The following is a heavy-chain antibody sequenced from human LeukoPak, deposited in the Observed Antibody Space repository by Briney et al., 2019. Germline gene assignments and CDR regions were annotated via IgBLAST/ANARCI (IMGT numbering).Heavy chain of an antibody. CDR2: IYYSGST. J-gene: IGHJ3*02. D-gene: IGHD1-14*01. CDR3: ARRADHLDAFDI. Sequence: SETLSLTCTVSGGSISSYYWSWIRQPPGKGLEWIGYIYYSGSTNYNPSLKSRVTISVDTSKNQFSLKLSSVTAADTAAYYCARRADHLDAFDIWGQGTMVTVSS. CDR1: GGSISSYY. V-gene: IGHV4-59*01.